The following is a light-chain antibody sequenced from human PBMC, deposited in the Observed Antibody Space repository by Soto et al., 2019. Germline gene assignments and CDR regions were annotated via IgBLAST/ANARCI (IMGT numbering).Light chain of an antibody. CDR3: EQYDSYSPNT. CDR2: DAS. Sequence: DIQMTQSPSTLSASVGDRVTITCRASQSIGRWLAWYQQEPGKAPKVLIYDASSLESGVPSRFSGSGSGTEFTLTISSLQPDDFATYYCEQYDSYSPNTFGQGTKVDIK. J-gene: IGKJ2*01. V-gene: IGKV1-5*01. CDR1: QSIGRW.